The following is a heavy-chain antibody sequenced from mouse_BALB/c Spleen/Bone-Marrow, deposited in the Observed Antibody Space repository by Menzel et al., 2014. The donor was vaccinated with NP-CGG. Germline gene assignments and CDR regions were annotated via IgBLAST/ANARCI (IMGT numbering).Heavy chain of an antibody. D-gene: IGHD2-1*01. J-gene: IGHJ2*01. CDR1: GFSLTGFG. CDR3: ARVGYGNYSYYFDY. CDR2: IWGDGNT. V-gene: IGHV2-6-7*01. Sequence: VQGVESGPGLVAPSQSLSITCTVSGFSLTGFGVNWVRQPPGKGLEWLGIIWGDGNTDYNSALKSRLTISKDSSKSQVFLKMTSLQTDDTARYYCARVGYGNYSYYFDYWGQGTTLTVSS.